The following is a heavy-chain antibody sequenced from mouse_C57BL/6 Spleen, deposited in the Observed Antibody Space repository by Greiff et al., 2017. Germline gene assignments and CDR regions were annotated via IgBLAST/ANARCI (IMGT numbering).Heavy chain of an antibody. CDR1: GYTFTDYY. CDR3: ARAGDYDEEYFDV. Sequence: EVQLQQSGPVLVKPGASVKMSCKASGYTFTDYYMNWVKQSHGQSLEWIGVINPYDGGTSYNQKFKGKATLTVDKSSSTAYMELNSLTSEDSAVYYCARAGDYDEEYFDVWGTGTTVTVSS. V-gene: IGHV1-19*01. CDR2: INPYDGGT. D-gene: IGHD2-4*01. J-gene: IGHJ1*03.